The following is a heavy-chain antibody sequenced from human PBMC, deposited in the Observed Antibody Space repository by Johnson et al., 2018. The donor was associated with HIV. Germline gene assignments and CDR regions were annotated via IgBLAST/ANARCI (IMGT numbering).Heavy chain of an antibody. Sequence: VQLVESGGGLVQPGGSLRLSCAASGFTFSSYWMSWVRQAPGKGLEWVSVIYSGGSTYYADSVKGRFPISRDNSKNTLHLQMNSLRAEDTAVYYCARDWYCGGDCYLLLDIWGQGTMVTVSS. J-gene: IGHJ3*02. CDR3: ARDWYCGGDCYLLLDI. CDR2: IYSGGST. CDR1: GFTFSSYW. V-gene: IGHV3-66*01. D-gene: IGHD2-21*01.